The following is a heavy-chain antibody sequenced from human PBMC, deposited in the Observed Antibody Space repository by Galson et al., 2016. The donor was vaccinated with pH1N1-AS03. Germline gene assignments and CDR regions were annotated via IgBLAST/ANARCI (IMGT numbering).Heavy chain of an antibody. Sequence: SVKVSCKASGYTFNNYAITWLRQAPGQGLEWMGWISPYNGRTEYAQKLQGRVTMTTDTSTSTAYMELRSLISDDTAMYYCARAFCSGGSCYDYFYYAVDVWGQGTTVTVSS. CDR2: ISPYNGRT. J-gene: IGHJ6*02. CDR1: GYTFNNYA. CDR3: ARAFCSGGSCYDYFYYAVDV. D-gene: IGHD2-15*01. V-gene: IGHV1-18*01.